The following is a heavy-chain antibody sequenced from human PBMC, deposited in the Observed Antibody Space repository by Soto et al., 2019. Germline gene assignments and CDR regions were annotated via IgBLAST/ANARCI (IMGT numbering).Heavy chain of an antibody. Sequence: EVQLLESGGGLVQPGGSLRLSCAASGFTFSSYAMSWVRQAPGKGLEWVSAISGSGGSTYYADSVKGRFTISRDNSKNTLYLQMNSLRAEDTAVYYCAIRYYYGSGSYLFSYGMDVWGQGTTVTVSS. D-gene: IGHD3-10*01. CDR2: ISGSGGST. CDR3: AIRYYYGSGSYLFSYGMDV. J-gene: IGHJ6*02. CDR1: GFTFSSYA. V-gene: IGHV3-23*01.